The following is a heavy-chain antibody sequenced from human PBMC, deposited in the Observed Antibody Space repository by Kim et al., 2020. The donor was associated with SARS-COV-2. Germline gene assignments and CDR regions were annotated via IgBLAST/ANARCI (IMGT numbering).Heavy chain of an antibody. J-gene: IGHJ4*02. CDR2: IKSKTDGGTT. CDR3: TTTPGYSSSWYGDY. D-gene: IGHD6-13*01. V-gene: IGHV3-15*01. CDR1: GFTFSNAW. Sequence: GGSLRLSCAASGFTFSNAWMSWVRQAPGKGLEWVGRIKSKTDGGTTDYAAPVKGRFTISRDDSKNTLYLQMNSLKTEDTAVYYCTTTPGYSSSWYGDYWGQGTLVTVSS.